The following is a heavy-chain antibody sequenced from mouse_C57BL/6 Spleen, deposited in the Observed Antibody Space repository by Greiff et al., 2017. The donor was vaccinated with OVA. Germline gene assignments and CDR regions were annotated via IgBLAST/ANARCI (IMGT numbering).Heavy chain of an antibody. Sequence: EVKLMESGEGLVKPGGSLKLSCAASGFTFSSYAMSWVRQTPEKRLEWVAYISSGGDYIYYADTVKGRFTISRDNARNTLYLQMSSLKSEDTAMYYCTREITTVYAMDYWGQGTSVTVSS. CDR2: ISSGGDYI. CDR1: GFTFSSYA. D-gene: IGHD1-1*01. V-gene: IGHV5-9-1*02. J-gene: IGHJ4*01. CDR3: TREITTVYAMDY.